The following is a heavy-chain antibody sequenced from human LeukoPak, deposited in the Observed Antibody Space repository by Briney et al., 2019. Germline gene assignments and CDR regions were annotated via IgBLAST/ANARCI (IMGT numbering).Heavy chain of an antibody. V-gene: IGHV4-34*01. D-gene: IGHD6-13*01. CDR2: INHSGST. CDR3: AREVTQGSIAAAVIDY. CDR1: GGSFSGYY. Sequence: PSETLSLTCAVYGGSFSGYYWSWIRQPPGKGLEWIGEINHSGSTNYNPSLKRRVTISVDTSKNQFSLRLSSVTAADTAVYYCAREVTQGSIAAAVIDYWGQGTLVTVSS. J-gene: IGHJ4*02.